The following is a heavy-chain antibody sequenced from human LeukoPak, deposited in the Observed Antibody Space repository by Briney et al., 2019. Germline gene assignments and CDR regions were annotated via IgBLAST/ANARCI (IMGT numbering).Heavy chain of an antibody. Sequence: GGSLRLSCEASGFSFSESYMSWIRQAPGKGLQWVAYISGSGSSIYYADSVRGRFTVSRDNARNSLYLHMNSLKADDTAVYYCARGKRRFDYWGQGTLVTVSS. CDR2: ISGSGSSI. CDR1: GFSFSESY. CDR3: ARGKRRFDY. J-gene: IGHJ4*02. V-gene: IGHV3-11*01.